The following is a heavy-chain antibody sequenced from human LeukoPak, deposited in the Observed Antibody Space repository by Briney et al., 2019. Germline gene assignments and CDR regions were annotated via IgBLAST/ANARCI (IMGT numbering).Heavy chain of an antibody. CDR3: ATARGAMIVVGPPDY. CDR1: GYTFTDYY. V-gene: IGHV1-69-2*01. D-gene: IGHD3-22*01. Sequence: ASVEISCKVSGYTFTDYYMHWVQQAPGKGLEWMGLVDPEDGETIYAEKFQGRVTITADTSTDTAYMELSSLRSEDTAVYYCATARGAMIVVGPPDYWGQGTLVTVSS. CDR2: VDPEDGET. J-gene: IGHJ4*02.